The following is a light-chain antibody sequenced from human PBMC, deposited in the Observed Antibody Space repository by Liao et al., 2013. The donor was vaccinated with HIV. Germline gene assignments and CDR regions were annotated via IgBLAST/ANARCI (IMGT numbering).Light chain of an antibody. Sequence: SYVLTQSPSVSVAPGKTARITCGGNNIGNKSVHWYRQKPGQAPVLVIYYDSDRPSGIPERFSGSNSGNTATLTISRVAAGDEADYYCQAWDTTTAVFGGGTKLTVL. CDR3: QAWDTTTAV. CDR1: NIGNKS. V-gene: IGLV3-21*01. CDR2: YDS. J-gene: IGLJ2*01.